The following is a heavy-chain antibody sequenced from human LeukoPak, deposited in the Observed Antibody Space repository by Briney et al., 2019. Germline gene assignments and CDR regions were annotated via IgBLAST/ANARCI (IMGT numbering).Heavy chain of an antibody. V-gene: IGHV3-23*01. D-gene: IGHD6-19*01. J-gene: IGHJ4*02. CDR2: ISGSGGST. Sequence: PGGSLRLSCAASGFTFSSYAMSWVRQAPGKGLEWVSAISGSGGSTYYADSAKGRFIISRDNSKNTLYLQMNSLRAEDTAVYYCAKGSPGRTQWLAYFDYWGQGTLVTVSS. CDR3: AKGSPGRTQWLAYFDY. CDR1: GFTFSSYA.